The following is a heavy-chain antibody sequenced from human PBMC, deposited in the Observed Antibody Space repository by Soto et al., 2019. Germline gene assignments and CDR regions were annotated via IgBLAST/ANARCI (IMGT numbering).Heavy chain of an antibody. CDR1: GGSISSYY. J-gene: IGHJ5*02. CDR3: ATVTGVAGRPSSCCGP. D-gene: IGHD6-13*01. Sequence: SETLSLTCSVSGGSISSYYWSWIRQPPGKGLEWIGYTYYSGSTNYNPSLKRRVTISVDTSKNQFSLKLRSMPAPAPAVYYGATVTGVAGRPSSCCGPWGHRTPVNVSS. CDR2: TYYSGST. V-gene: IGHV4-59*01.